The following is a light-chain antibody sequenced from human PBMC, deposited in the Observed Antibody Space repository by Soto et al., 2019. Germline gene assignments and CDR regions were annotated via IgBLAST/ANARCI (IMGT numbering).Light chain of an antibody. J-gene: IGLJ3*02. CDR3: SSYAASNNFYFV. Sequence: QSALTQPPSASGSPGQSVTISCTGTSSDVGGYNYVSWYQQYPGRAPKLMIYEVTKRPSGVPDRFSGSKSGNTASLTVSGLLAEDDADYYCSSYAASNNFYFVFGGGTKLTVL. CDR1: SSDVGGYNY. V-gene: IGLV2-8*01. CDR2: EVT.